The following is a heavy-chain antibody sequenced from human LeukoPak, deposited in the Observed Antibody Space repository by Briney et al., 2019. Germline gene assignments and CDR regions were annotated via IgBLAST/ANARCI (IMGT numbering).Heavy chain of an antibody. CDR1: GFIFTNYW. Sequence: GGSLRLSCAASGFIFTNYWMSWVRQAPGKGLEWVAYINLDGSEKNYLDSVRGRFIIPRDNAKKSLYLQMNSLRAEDTAVYYCARLVCGGDCYSPDYWGQGTLVTVSS. J-gene: IGHJ4*02. D-gene: IGHD2-21*02. CDR3: ARLVCGGDCYSPDY. V-gene: IGHV3-7*01. CDR2: INLDGSEK.